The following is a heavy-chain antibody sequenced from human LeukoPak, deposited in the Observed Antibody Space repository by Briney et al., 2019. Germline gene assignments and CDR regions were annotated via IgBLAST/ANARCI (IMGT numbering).Heavy chain of an antibody. CDR2: IYYSGST. D-gene: IGHD1-26*01. V-gene: IGHV4-59*01. Sequence: SETLSLTCTVSGGSISSFYWSWIRQPPGKGLEWIGYIYYSGSTNYNPSIKSRVTISVDTSKNQFSLKLSSVTAADTAVYYCARTPVGATSRYYYYMDVWGKGTTVTVSS. J-gene: IGHJ6*03. CDR1: GGSISSFY. CDR3: ARTPVGATSRYYYYMDV.